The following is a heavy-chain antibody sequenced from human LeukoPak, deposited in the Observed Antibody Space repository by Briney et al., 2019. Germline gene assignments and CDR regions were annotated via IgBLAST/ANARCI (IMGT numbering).Heavy chain of an antibody. D-gene: IGHD2/OR15-2a*01. Sequence: SQTLSLTCGISGDSASSNSAAWNWIRQSPSRGLEWLGRTFYRSNWYNDYAPSVKSRITVNPDTSKNQFSLQLNSVTPEDTAVYYCARGSFYTFDIWGQGTMVTVSS. J-gene: IGHJ3*02. CDR2: TFYRSNWYN. CDR3: ARGSFYTFDI. CDR1: GDSASSNSAA. V-gene: IGHV6-1*01.